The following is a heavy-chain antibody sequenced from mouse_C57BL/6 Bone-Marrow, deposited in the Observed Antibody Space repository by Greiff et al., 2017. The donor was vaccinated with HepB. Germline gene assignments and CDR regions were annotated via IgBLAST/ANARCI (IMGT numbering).Heavy chain of an antibody. CDR1: GYTFTNYT. J-gene: IGHJ2*01. Sequence: QVQLQQSGAELARPGASVKMSCKASGYTFTNYTMHWVKQRPGQGLEWIGYIKPCSGYTKYNQKFTDKATLTADKSSSTAYMQLSSLTSEDSAVYYCARLPSYDYDDNWGEGTTLTVSS. CDR2: IKPCSGYT. D-gene: IGHD2-4*01. V-gene: IGHV1-4*01. CDR3: ARLPSYDYDDN.